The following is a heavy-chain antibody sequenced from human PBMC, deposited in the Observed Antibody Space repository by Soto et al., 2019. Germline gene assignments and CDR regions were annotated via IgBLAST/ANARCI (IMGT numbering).Heavy chain of an antibody. V-gene: IGHV4-61*08. D-gene: IGHD3-22*01. CDR1: GGSVSSGDYY. Sequence: SETLSLTCTVSGGSVSSGDYYWSWIRQPPGKGLEYIGYIYYSGSTNSNPSLKSRVTISVDTSKNQFSLKLSSVTAADTAVYYCARYESSGYYANRIDYGGQGTLVTVSS. CDR3: ARYESSGYYANRIDY. J-gene: IGHJ4*02. CDR2: IYYSGST.